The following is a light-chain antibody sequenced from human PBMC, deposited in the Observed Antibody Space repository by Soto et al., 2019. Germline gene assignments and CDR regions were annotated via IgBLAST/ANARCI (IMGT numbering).Light chain of an antibody. CDR1: KLGDKY. CDR3: QAWDSVTAWV. V-gene: IGLV3-1*01. J-gene: IGLJ3*02. CDR2: QDN. Sequence: SYELTQTPSVSVSPGQTASITCSGEKLGDKYGCWYQQKPGQSPVLVIYQDNKRPSGIPERFSGSNSGNTATLTISGTQAMDEADYYCQAWDSVTAWVFGGGTKLTVL.